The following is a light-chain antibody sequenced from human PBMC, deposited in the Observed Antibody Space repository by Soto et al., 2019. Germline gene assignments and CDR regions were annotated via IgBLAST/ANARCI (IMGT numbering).Light chain of an antibody. CDR3: QTWGTAIHDVV. J-gene: IGLJ2*01. Sequence: QPVVTQSPSASASLGASVKLTCTLSSGHSTYAIAWHQQQPDKGPRYLMKLNSDGSHSKGDGIPDRFSGSSSGAERHLTISSLQSEDEADYYCQTWGTAIHDVVFGGGTKLTVL. V-gene: IGLV4-69*01. CDR1: SGHSTYA. CDR2: LNSDGSH.